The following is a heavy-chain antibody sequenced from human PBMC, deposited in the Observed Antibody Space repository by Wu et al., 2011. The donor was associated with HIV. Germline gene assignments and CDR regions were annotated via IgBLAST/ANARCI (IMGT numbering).Heavy chain of an antibody. CDR3: AAEGSDAFDI. J-gene: IGHJ3*02. Sequence: QVQLLQSGTEVKRPGSSVKVSCQASRDTFNRYLISWVRQGPGQGLEWMGGITPVFETTNYAQKFQERVTITRDMSTSTAYMELSSLRSEDTAVYYCAAEGSDAFDIWAKGQWSPSLQ. D-gene: IGHD2-15*01. CDR2: ITPVFETT. V-gene: IGHV1-69*05. CDR1: RDTFNRYL.